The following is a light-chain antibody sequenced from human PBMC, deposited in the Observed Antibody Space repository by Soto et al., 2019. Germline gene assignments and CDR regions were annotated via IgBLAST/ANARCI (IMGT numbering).Light chain of an antibody. CDR1: QSVNRK. Sequence: EIVMTQSPATLSVSPGEGATLSCMASQSVNRKLAWYQQKPGQAPRLLIYGASTRATGTPARFSGSGSGTEYSLTISSLQSEDFAVYYCQQYNDWPPFLTFGGGTKVELK. J-gene: IGKJ4*01. CDR2: GAS. CDR3: QQYNDWPPFLT. V-gene: IGKV3-15*01.